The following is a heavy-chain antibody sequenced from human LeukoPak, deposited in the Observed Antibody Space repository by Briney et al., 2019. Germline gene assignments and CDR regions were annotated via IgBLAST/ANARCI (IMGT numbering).Heavy chain of an antibody. CDR1: GFTFSSYN. CDR2: ISSSSSYI. Sequence: GGSLRLSCAASGFTFSSYNMNWVRQAPGKGLEWVSSISSSSSYIYYADSVKGRFTISRDNAKNSLYLQMNSLRAEDTAVYYCARGTTSRALDVSDIWGQGTMVTVSS. D-gene: IGHD1-7*01. V-gene: IGHV3-21*01. J-gene: IGHJ3*02. CDR3: ARGTTSRALDVSDI.